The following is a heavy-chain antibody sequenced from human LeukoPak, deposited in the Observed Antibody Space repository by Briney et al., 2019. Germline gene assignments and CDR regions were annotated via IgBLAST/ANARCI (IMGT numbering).Heavy chain of an antibody. D-gene: IGHD6-19*01. Sequence: PGGSLRLSCVASGFTFSTYGMNWVRQAPGKGLEWVSTISRSGDITYYADCVKGRFTISRDNSKNTLYLQMNSLRAGDTAIYYCATGSTAVAGTKYWGQGILVTVSS. CDR2: ISRSGDIT. CDR1: GFTFSTYG. J-gene: IGHJ4*02. V-gene: IGHV3-23*01. CDR3: ATGSTAVAGTKY.